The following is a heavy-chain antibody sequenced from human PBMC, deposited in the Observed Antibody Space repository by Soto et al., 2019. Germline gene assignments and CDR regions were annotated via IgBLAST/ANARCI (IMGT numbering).Heavy chain of an antibody. Sequence: PSETLSLTCAVYGGSFSGYYWSWIRQPPGKGLEWIGEINHSGSTNYNPSLKSRVTISVDTSKNQFSLKLSSVTAADTAVYYCARGRSGWYRNYFDYWGQGTLVTVSS. V-gene: IGHV4-34*01. CDR1: GGSFSGYY. D-gene: IGHD6-19*01. J-gene: IGHJ4*02. CDR3: ARGRSGWYRNYFDY. CDR2: INHSGST.